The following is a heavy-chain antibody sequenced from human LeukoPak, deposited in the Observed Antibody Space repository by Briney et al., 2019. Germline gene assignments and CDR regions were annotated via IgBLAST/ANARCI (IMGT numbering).Heavy chain of an antibody. V-gene: IGHV1-18*01. Sequence: ASVKVSCMASGYTFTSYGISWVRQAPGQGLEWMGWISAYNGNTNYAQKLQGRVTMTTDKSTSTAYMELSSLRSEDTAVYYCASAGDYGDYSMDVWGQGTTVTVSS. CDR1: GYTFTSYG. CDR2: ISAYNGNT. D-gene: IGHD4-17*01. CDR3: ASAGDYGDYSMDV. J-gene: IGHJ6*02.